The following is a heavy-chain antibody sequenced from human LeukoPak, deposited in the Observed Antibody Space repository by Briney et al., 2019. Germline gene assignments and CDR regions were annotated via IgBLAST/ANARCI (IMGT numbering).Heavy chain of an antibody. CDR2: INPNSGGT. CDR3: ARASTYCGGDCYSGVDY. CDR1: GYTFTGYY. Sequence: ASVKVSCKASGYTFTGYYIHWVRQAPGQGLEWMGRINPNSGGTNYAQKFQGRVTMTRDTSISTAYMELSRLRSDDTAVYYCARASTYCGGDCYSGVDYWGQGTLVTVSS. V-gene: IGHV1-2*06. J-gene: IGHJ4*02. D-gene: IGHD2-21*02.